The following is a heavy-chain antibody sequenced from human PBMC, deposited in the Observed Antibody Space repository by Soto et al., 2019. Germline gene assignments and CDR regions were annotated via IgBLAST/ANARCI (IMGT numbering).Heavy chain of an antibody. V-gene: IGHV1-18*01. D-gene: IGHD5-18*01. J-gene: IGHJ6*02. CDR2: ISAYNGNT. CDR1: GYTFTSYG. Sequence: GASVKVSCKASGYTFTSYGISWVRQAPGQGLEWMGWISAYNGNTNYAQKLQGRVTMTTDASTSTAYMELRSLRSDDTAVYYCARVDTAMVQSSSAAGAFDYYYYYGMDVWGQGTTVTVSS. CDR3: ARVDTAMVQSSSAAGAFDYYYYYGMDV.